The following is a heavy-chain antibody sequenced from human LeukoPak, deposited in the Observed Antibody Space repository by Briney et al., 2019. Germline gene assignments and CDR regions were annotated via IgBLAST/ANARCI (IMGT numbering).Heavy chain of an antibody. J-gene: IGHJ4*02. Sequence: GTIFPGDSDTIYRPSFQGQVTISADKSISTAYLQWSSLKASDTAMYYFAKSEFSSSSPPFDYWGQGTLVTVSS. D-gene: IGHD6-6*01. CDR2: IFPGDSDT. CDR3: AKSEFSSSSPPFDY. V-gene: IGHV5-51*01.